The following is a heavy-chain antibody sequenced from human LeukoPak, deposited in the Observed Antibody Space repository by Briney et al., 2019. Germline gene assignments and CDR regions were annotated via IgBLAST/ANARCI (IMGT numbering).Heavy chain of an antibody. D-gene: IGHD4-17*01. V-gene: IGHV4-59*01. CDR1: GGSISSYY. CDR2: IYYSGST. Sequence: SETLSLTCTVSGGSISSYYWSWIRQPPGKGLEWIGYIYYSGSTNYNPSLKSRVAISVDTSKNQFSLKLSSVTAADTAVYYCARATTRSYYFDYWGQGTLVTVSS. CDR3: ARATTRSYYFDY. J-gene: IGHJ4*02.